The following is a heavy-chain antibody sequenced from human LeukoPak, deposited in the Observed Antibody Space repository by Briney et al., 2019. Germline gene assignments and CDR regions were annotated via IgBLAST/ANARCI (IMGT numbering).Heavy chain of an antibody. Sequence: GGSLRLSCAVSGFTFSNAWVSWVRQAPGKGLEWVSYISSSGRTIYYADSVKGRFTISRDNAKNSLYLQMNSLRVEDTAVYYCARGVRIRLYQHWGQGTLVTVSS. CDR3: ARGVRIRLYQH. CDR1: GFTFSNAW. V-gene: IGHV3-11*04. D-gene: IGHD3-10*01. J-gene: IGHJ1*01. CDR2: ISSSGRTI.